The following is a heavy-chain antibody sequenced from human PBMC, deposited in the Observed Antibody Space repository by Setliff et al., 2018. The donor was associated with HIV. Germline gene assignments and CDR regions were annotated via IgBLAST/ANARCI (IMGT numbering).Heavy chain of an antibody. D-gene: IGHD2-15*01. J-gene: IGHJ3*02. CDR2: LYIRTGTT. CDR1: GASISDGTFY. Sequence: PSQTPSLTCAVSGASISDGTFYWSWIRQPAGKGLEWIGHLYIRTGTTNYSPSLKGRVTISLGTSNNQFSLSLSSVTASDTAVYFCARSQETSVAATEIWGQGTMVTVSS. V-gene: IGHV4-61*09. CDR3: ARSQETSVAATEI.